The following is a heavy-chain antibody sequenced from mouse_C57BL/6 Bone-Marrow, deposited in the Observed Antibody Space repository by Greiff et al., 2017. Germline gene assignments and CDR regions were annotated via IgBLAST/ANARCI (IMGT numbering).Heavy chain of an antibody. CDR2: IHPNSGST. V-gene: IGHV1-64*01. CDR3: AREGLYYGNYGDY. Sequence: VQLQQPGAELVKPGASVKLSCKASGYTFTSYWMHWVKQRPGQGLEWIGMIHPNSGSTNYNEKFKSKATLTVDKSSSTAYMQLSSLTSEDSAVYYCAREGLYYGNYGDYWGQGTTLTVSS. D-gene: IGHD2-1*01. J-gene: IGHJ2*01. CDR1: GYTFTSYW.